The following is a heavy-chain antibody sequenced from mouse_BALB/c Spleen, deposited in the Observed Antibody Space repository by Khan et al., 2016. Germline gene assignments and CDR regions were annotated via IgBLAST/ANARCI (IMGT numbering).Heavy chain of an antibody. CDR2: IWRGGST. CDR1: DFLLTSYG. Sequence: QVQLKESGPGLVQPSQSLSINCTVSDFLLTSYGVHWVRQSPGKGLEWLGVIWRGGSTDYSAAFMSRLSITRDNSKRQVFFKMNSLQTDDTAIYFCAKEEGNYVMNYWGQGTSVTVSS. V-gene: IGHV2-5*01. J-gene: IGHJ4*01. D-gene: IGHD2-1*01. CDR3: AKEEGNYVMNY.